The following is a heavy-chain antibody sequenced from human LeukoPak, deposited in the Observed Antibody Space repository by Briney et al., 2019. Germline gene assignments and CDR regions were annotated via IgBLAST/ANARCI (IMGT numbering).Heavy chain of an antibody. D-gene: IGHD4-11*01. V-gene: IGHV4-59*08. Sequence: MSSETLSLTCTVSGGSISSYYWSWIRQPPGKGLEWIGYIYYSGTTKYNASLKSRVTISVDTSKNQFSLELSSVTAADTAVYYCAKGGYDFSNPFDSWGQGTLVTVSS. CDR1: GGSISSYY. J-gene: IGHJ4*02. CDR3: AKGGYDFSNPFDS. CDR2: IYYSGTT.